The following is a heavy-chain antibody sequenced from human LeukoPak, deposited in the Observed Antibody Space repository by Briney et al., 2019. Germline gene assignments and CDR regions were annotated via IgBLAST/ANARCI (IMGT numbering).Heavy chain of an antibody. CDR3: ARGPPYSHTTVTTP. V-gene: IGHV4-34*01. CDR2: INHSGST. CDR1: GGSFSGYY. J-gene: IGHJ5*02. D-gene: IGHD4-17*01. Sequence: SETLSLTCAVYGGSFSGYYWSWIRQPPGKGLEWIGEINHSGSTNYNPSLKSRLRISVAPSKNHLSLSLSSVPAAHTAVYYCARGPPYSHTTVTTPWGRGTLVTVSS.